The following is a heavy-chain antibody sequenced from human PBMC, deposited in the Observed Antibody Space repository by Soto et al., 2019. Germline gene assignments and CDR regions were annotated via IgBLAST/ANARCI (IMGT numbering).Heavy chain of an antibody. Sequence: SETLSLTRTVSGDSISSGNYYWSWIRQPPGKGLEWIGYMSYRGSTYYNPSLKSRVTFFIDTSENQFSLKLTSVTAADTAVYYCARDEKNSDYYPGIAVWGQGPTVPV. CDR3: ARDEKNSDYYPGIAV. J-gene: IGHJ6*02. CDR1: GDSISSGNYY. CDR2: MSYRGST. D-gene: IGHD3-10*01. V-gene: IGHV4-30-4*01.